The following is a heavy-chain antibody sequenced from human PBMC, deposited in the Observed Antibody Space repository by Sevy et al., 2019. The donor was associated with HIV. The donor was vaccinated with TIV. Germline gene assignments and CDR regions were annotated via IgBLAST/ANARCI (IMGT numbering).Heavy chain of an antibody. CDR3: ARHSSMTTVTMNY. Sequence: SETLSLTCTVSGGSVSRSTYYWGWIRQPPGKGLEWIGSIYYSGSTYYNPSLKSGVTISVDTSKNQFSLKLSSVTAADTAVYYCARHSSMTTVTMNYWGQGTLVTVSS. J-gene: IGHJ4*02. D-gene: IGHD4-17*01. V-gene: IGHV4-39*01. CDR1: GGSVSRSTYY. CDR2: IYYSGST.